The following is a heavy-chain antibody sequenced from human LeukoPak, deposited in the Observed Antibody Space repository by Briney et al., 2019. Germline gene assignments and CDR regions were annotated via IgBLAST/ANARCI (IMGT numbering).Heavy chain of an antibody. J-gene: IGHJ6*02. CDR2: IIPIFGTA. CDR1: GYTFTSYA. D-gene: IGHD2-2*01. Sequence: ASVKVSCKASGYTFTSYAISWVRQAPGQGLEWMGGIIPIFGTANYAQKFQGRVTITADESTSTAYMELSSLRSEDTAVYYCARDGHIVVVPAAMRRRDYYYYGMDVWGQGTTVTVSS. CDR3: ARDGHIVVVPAAMRRRDYYYYGMDV. V-gene: IGHV1-69*13.